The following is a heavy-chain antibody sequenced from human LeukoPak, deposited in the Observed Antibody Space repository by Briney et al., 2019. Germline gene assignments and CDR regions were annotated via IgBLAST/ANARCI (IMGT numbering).Heavy chain of an antibody. CDR3: AKPSVSGTGRSWFDA. J-gene: IGHJ5*02. D-gene: IGHD6-19*01. V-gene: IGHV3-30*07. CDR2: ISYDGSNK. CDR1: GFTFSSYA. Sequence: HPGGSLRLSCAASGFTFSSYAMHWVRQAPGKGLEWVAVISYDGSNKYYADSVKGRFTISRDNSKNTLYLQMNSLRAEDTAVYYCAKPSVSGTGRSWFDAWGQGTLVTVSS.